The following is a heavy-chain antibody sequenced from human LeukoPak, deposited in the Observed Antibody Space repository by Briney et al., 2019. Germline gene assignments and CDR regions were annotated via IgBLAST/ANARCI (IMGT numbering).Heavy chain of an antibody. CDR1: GFTFSSYS. D-gene: IGHD6-13*01. Sequence: GGSLRLSCAASGFTFSSYSMNWVRQAPGKGLEWVSSISSSSNHIYYADSVKGRFTTSRDNAKNSLYLQMNSLRAEDTAVYYCARARGGSSSWYYYYMDVWGKGTTVTVSS. J-gene: IGHJ6*03. CDR3: ARARGGSSSWYYYYMDV. V-gene: IGHV3-21*01. CDR2: ISSSSNHI.